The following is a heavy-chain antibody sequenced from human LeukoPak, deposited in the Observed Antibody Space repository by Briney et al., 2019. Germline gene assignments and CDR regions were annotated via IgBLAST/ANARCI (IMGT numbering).Heavy chain of an antibody. CDR1: GGSISSYY. D-gene: IGHD3-22*01. CDR3: ASQNYYDGSGFGY. CDR2: IYYSGST. Sequence: PSETLSLTCTVSGGSISSYYWGWIRQPPGKGLEWIGYIYYSGSTNYNPSLKSRVTISVDTSKNQFSLKLSSVTAADTAVYYCASQNYYDGSGFGYWGQGTLVTVSS. J-gene: IGHJ4*02. V-gene: IGHV4-59*08.